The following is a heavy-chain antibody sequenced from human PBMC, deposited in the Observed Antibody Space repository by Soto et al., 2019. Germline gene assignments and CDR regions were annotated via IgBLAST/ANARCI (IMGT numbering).Heavy chain of an antibody. J-gene: IGHJ5*02. CDR1: GGSISTYY. CDR3: ARDGLEGWFDP. Sequence: QVQLQESGPGLVKPSEPLSLTCTVPGGSISTYYWCWIRQPPGKGLEWIGYIYYSGSTNYNPSLKSRVTISVDTSKNQFSLKLSSVTAADTAVYYCARDGLEGWFDPWGQGTLVTVSS. CDR2: IYYSGST. V-gene: IGHV4-59*01.